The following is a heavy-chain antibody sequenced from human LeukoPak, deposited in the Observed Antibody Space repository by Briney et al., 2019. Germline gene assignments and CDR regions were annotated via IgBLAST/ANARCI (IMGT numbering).Heavy chain of an antibody. D-gene: IGHD3-10*01. J-gene: IGHJ6*04. CDR2: IYYSGST. CDR1: GGSVSSGSYY. CDR3: ASNRAVYGSGSYYPIKYGMDV. Sequence: SETLALICTVSGGSVSSGSYYWSWIRQPPGKGLGWIGYIYYSGSTNYNPSLKSRVTISVDTSKNQFSLKLSSVTAADTAVYYCASNRAVYGSGSYYPIKYGMDVWGKGTTVTVSS. V-gene: IGHV4-61*01.